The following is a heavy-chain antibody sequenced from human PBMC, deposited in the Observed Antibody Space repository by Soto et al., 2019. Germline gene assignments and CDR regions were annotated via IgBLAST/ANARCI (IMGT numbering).Heavy chain of an antibody. CDR1: GGSISSYY. V-gene: IGHV4-4*07. J-gene: IGHJ5*02. CDR2: IYTSGST. Sequence: SETLSLTCTVSGGSISSYYWSWIRQPAGKGLEWIGRIYTSGSTNYNPSLKSRVTTSVDTSKNQFSLKLSSVAAADTAVYYCARGVGSSWSPRGSNWFNPWGQGTLVTVSA. D-gene: IGHD6-13*01. CDR3: ARGVGSSWSPRGSNWFNP.